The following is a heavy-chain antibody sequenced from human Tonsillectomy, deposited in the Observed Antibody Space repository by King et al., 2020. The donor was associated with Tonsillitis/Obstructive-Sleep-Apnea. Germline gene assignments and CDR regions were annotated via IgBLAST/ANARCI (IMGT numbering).Heavy chain of an antibody. D-gene: IGHD2-2*01. CDR1: GFTFSSYG. Sequence: VQLVESGGGVVQPGRSLRLSCAASGFTFSSYGMYWVRQAPGKGLEWVAVIWYDGSNKYYADSVKGRFTISRDNSKNTLYLQMNSLRAEDTAVYYCAREGDIVVVPAALDYWGQGTLVTVSS. CDR3: AREGDIVVVPAALDY. J-gene: IGHJ4*02. V-gene: IGHV3-33*01. CDR2: IWYDGSNK.